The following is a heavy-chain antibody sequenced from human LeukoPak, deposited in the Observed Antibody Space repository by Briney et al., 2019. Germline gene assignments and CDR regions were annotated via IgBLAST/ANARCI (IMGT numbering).Heavy chain of an antibody. CDR3: ARLRSPRWFDP. Sequence: PSETLSLTCAVSGGPFNDYSWTWIRQPPGKGLEWIGEINHSGSTNYNPSLKSRVTISVDTSKNQFSLKLSSVTAADTAVYYCARLRSPRWFDPWGQGTLVTVSS. CDR2: INHSGST. J-gene: IGHJ5*02. D-gene: IGHD3-10*01. V-gene: IGHV4-34*01. CDR1: GGPFNDYS.